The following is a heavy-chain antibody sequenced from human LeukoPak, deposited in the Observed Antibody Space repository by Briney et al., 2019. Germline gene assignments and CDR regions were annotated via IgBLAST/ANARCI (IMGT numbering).Heavy chain of an antibody. CDR2: IYYGGST. D-gene: IGHD5-18*01. J-gene: IGHJ5*02. V-gene: IGHV4-59*01. CDR3: ASAKNTVMVT. Sequence: SETLSLTCTVSAGSITNYYWSWIRQPPGKGLEYLGHIYYGGSTDYNPSLKSRLTISLDASKNQFSLRLSFVTAADTAVYFCASAKNTVMVTWGQGTLITVSS. CDR1: AGSITNYY.